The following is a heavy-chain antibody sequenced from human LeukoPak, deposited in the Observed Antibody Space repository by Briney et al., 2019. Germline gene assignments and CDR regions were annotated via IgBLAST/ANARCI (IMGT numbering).Heavy chain of an antibody. V-gene: IGHV1-24*01. Sequence: GASVKVSCKVSGYTLTEVSMHWVRQAPGKGLEWMGGFAPGDGETIYAQNFQGRLIVTEDTSTDTAYMELSSLRSEDTAVYYCATEIVGYGDVIYFDYSRQGTLVTVS. D-gene: IGHD4-17*01. CDR3: ATEIVGYGDVIYFDY. J-gene: IGHJ4*02. CDR1: GYTLTEVS. CDR2: FAPGDGET.